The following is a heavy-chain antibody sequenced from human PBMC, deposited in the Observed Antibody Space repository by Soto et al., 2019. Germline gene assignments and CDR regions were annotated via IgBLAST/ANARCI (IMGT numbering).Heavy chain of an antibody. CDR1: GCSLSSGGYS. CDR2: IYHSGST. Sequence: SSETLSLPCAVSGCSLSSGGYSFNWIRQPPGKGLEWIGYIYHSGSTYYNPSLKSRVTISVDRSKNQFSLKLSSVTAADTAVYYCARGVTTVTTFDYWGQGTLVTVSS. D-gene: IGHD4-17*01. J-gene: IGHJ4*02. CDR3: ARGVTTVTTFDY. V-gene: IGHV4-30-2*01.